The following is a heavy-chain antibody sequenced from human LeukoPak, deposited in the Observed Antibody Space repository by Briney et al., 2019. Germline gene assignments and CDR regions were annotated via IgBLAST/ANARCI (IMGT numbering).Heavy chain of an antibody. J-gene: IGHJ4*02. CDR2: IYYSVSP. D-gene: IGHD1-26*01. V-gene: IGHV4-38-2*02. CDR1: GYSISSGFY. Sequence: SETLSLTCAVSGYSISSGFYWGWIRQPPGKGLEWIGSIYYSVSPYSNPSLKSRVTISVDTSKNEFSLKVSSVTAADTAVYYCARDLRTVGARYFDYWGQGTLVTVSS. CDR3: ARDLRTVGARYFDY.